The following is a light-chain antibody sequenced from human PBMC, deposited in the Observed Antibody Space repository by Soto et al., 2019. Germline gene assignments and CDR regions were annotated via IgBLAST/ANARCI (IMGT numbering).Light chain of an antibody. CDR2: LGS. V-gene: IGKV2-28*01. CDR3: MQALQTPPA. J-gene: IGKJ5*01. CDR1: QSLLHSNGYNY. Sequence: DIVMTQSPLFLPVTPGEPASISCRSSQSLLHSNGYNYLDWYLQKPGQSPQLLIYLGSNRASGVXDXXSGSGSGTDFTLKISRVEAEDVGVYYCMQALQTPPAFGQGTRLEIK.